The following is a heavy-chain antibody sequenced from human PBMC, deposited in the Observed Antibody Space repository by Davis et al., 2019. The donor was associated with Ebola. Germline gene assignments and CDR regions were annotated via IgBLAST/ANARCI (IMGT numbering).Heavy chain of an antibody. CDR2: ISWNSGSI. D-gene: IGHD1-1*01. J-gene: IGHJ3*02. CDR3: ARADGQRGAFDI. V-gene: IGHV3-9*01. Sequence: SLKISCAASGFTFDDYAMHWVRQAPGKGLEWVSGISWNSGSIGYADSVKGRFTISRDNAKNSLYLQMNSLRAEDTAVYYCARADGQRGAFDIWGQGTMVTVSS. CDR1: GFTFDDYA.